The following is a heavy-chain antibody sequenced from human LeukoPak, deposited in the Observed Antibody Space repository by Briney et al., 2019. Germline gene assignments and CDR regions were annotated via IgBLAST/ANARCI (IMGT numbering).Heavy chain of an antibody. J-gene: IGHJ6*03. Sequence: PGGSLRLSCAASGFAFSNYGMNWVRQAPGKGLEWVSGITGGGDTTFYGESVKGRFTISRDNSKNTLYLQMNSLRAEDTAVYYCAKAATKVDYYYYMDVWGKGTTVTVSS. CDR1: GFAFSNYG. D-gene: IGHD4-11*01. CDR3: AKAATKVDYYYYMDV. V-gene: IGHV3-23*02. CDR2: ITGGGDTT.